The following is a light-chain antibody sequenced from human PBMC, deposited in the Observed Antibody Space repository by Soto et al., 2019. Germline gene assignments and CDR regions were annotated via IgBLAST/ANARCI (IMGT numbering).Light chain of an antibody. CDR2: LGS. V-gene: IGKV2-28*01. CDR3: MQALQAPYT. CDR1: QSLLHSNGYIY. J-gene: IGKJ2*01. Sequence: DMVMTQSPLSLPVTPGESTSISCRSSQSLLHSNGYIYLDWYIQKPGQSPQLLIFLGSNPASVVPDRVSGSGSGTDFTLKISRVEAEDVGVYYCMQALQAPYTFGLGTKLEIK.